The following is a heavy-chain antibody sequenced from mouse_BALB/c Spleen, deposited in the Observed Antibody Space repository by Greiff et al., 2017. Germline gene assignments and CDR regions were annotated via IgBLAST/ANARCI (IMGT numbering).Heavy chain of an antibody. J-gene: IGHJ1*01. CDR2: IHYSGST. CDR1: GYSITSGYS. D-gene: IGHD1-1*01. CDR3: AREEGYGSRGYFDV. V-gene: IGHV3-1*02. Sequence: EVKLMESGPDLVKPSQSLSLTCTVTGYSITSGYSWHWIRQFPGNKLEWMGYIHYSGSTNYNPSLKSRISITRDTSKNQFFLQLNSVTTEDTATYYCAREEGYGSRGYFDVWGAGTTVTVSS.